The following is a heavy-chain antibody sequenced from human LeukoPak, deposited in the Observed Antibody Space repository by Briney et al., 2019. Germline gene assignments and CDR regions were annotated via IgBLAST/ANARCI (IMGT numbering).Heavy chain of an antibody. V-gene: IGHV3-11*01. CDR3: ARDLRARSTVTK. CDR2: ISSSGSTI. J-gene: IGHJ4*02. CDR1: GFTFSDCY. Sequence: PGESLRLSCAASGFTFSDCYMSWIRQAPGKGLEWVSYISSSGSTIYYADSVKGRFTISRDNAKNSLYLQMNSLRAEDTAVYYCARDLRARSTVTKGGQGTLVTVSS. D-gene: IGHD4-17*01.